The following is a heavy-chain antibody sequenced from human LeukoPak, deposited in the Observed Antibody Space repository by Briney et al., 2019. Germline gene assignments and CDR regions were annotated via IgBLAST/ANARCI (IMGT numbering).Heavy chain of an antibody. V-gene: IGHV4-59*01. J-gene: IGHJ4*02. CDR3: ARGGGGQILTYDY. CDR1: GGSISSYY. Sequence: SETLSLTCTVSGGSISSYYWSWIRQPPGKGLEWIGYIYYSGSTNYNPSLKSRVTISVDTSKNQFSLKLSSVTAADTAVYYCARGGGGQILTYDYWGQGTLVTVSS. CDR2: IYYSGST. D-gene: IGHD3-9*01.